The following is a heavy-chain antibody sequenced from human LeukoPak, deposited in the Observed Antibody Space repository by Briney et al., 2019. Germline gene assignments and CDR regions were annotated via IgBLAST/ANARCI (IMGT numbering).Heavy chain of an antibody. CDR3: ARGQCSGGSCYLDY. D-gene: IGHD2-15*01. CDR2: ISYSGST. Sequence: SETLSLTCTVSGGSISSYYWSWIRQPPGKGREGIGYISYSGSTNYNPSLKSRVTISVDTSKNQFSLKLSSVTAADTAVYYCARGQCSGGSCYLDYWGQGTLVTVSS. CDR1: GGSISSYY. V-gene: IGHV4-59*01. J-gene: IGHJ4*02.